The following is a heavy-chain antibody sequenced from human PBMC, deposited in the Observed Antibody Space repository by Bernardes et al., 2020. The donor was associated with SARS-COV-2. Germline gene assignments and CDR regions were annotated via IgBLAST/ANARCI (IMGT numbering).Heavy chain of an antibody. CDR2: IYRGGNT. D-gene: IGHD6-13*01. Sequence: GSLRLSCAASGFTVSSSYMSWVRQAPGKGLEWVSVIYRGGNTYYADSVKGRFTISRDNSKNTLWLQMNSLRAEDTAVYYCARRSASSWSHDYWGQGTLVTVSS. CDR3: ARRSASSWSHDY. J-gene: IGHJ4*02. CDR1: GFTVSSSY. V-gene: IGHV3-53*01.